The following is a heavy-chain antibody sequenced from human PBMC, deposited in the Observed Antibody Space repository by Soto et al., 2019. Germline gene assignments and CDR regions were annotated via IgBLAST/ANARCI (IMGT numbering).Heavy chain of an antibody. J-gene: IGHJ5*02. CDR3: AKGGEVGGVLGDP. V-gene: IGHV3-30*18. CDR1: GFAFNKFG. Sequence: QVQLVESGGGVVQPGTSLRLSCEASGFAFNKFGMHWVRQAPGKGLEWVAFISYDGSYQYYADSVQGRLTITRDNSMNTLNMQLNGLRREDTAVYYCAKGGEVGGVLGDPWGQGPLVTVSS. CDR2: ISYDGSYQ. D-gene: IGHD1-26*01.